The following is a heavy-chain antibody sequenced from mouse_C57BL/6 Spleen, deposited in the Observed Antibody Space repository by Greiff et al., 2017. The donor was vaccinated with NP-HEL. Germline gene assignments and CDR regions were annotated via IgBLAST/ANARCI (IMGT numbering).Heavy chain of an antibody. D-gene: IGHD2-5*01. Sequence: VHVKQSGPELVKPGASVKIPCKASGYTFTDYNMDWVKQSHGKSLEWIGDINPNNGGTIYNQKFKGKATLTVDKSSSTAYMELRSLTSEDTAVYYCARWGSNYVWGQGTTLTVSS. J-gene: IGHJ2*01. CDR1: GYTFTDYN. CDR3: ARWGSNYV. V-gene: IGHV1-18*01. CDR2: INPNNGGT.